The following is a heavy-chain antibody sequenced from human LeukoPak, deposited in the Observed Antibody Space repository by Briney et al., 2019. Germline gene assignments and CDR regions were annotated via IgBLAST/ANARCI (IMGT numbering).Heavy chain of an antibody. J-gene: IGHJ6*04. CDR2: IIPIFGTA. D-gene: IGHD4-17*01. V-gene: IGHV1-69*13. CDR3: ARDLVRNGDPIYYYYYGMDV. CDR1: GGTFSSYA. Sequence: SVKVSCKASGGTFSSYAISWVRQAPGQGLEWMGGIIPIFGTANYAQKFQGRVTITADESTSTAYMELSSLRSEDTAVYYCARDLVRNGDPIYYYYYGMDVWGKGTTVTVSS.